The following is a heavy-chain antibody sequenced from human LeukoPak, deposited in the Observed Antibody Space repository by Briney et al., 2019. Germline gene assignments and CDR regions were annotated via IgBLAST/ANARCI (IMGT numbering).Heavy chain of an antibody. CDR3: ARGIIVGATWGENDNWFDP. J-gene: IGHJ5*02. CDR1: GYTFTSYG. D-gene: IGHD1-26*01. CDR2: ISAYNGNT. V-gene: IGHV1-18*01. Sequence: ASVTVSCKASGYTFTSYGISWVRQAPGQGLEWMGWISAYNGNTNYAQKLQGRVTMTTDTSTSTAYMELRSLRSDDTAVYYCARGIIVGATWGENDNWFDPWGQGTLVTVSS.